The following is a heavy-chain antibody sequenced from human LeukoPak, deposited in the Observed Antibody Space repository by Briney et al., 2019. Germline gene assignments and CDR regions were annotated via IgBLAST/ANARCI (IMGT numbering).Heavy chain of an antibody. D-gene: IGHD3-22*01. V-gene: IGHV4-31*03. CDR2: IYYSGST. CDR3: ARSYDSSGYYSFDY. Sequence: PSQTLSLTCTVSGGSISSGGYYWSWIRQHPGKGLEWIGYIYYSGSTYYNPSLKSRVTISVDTSKNQFSLKLSSVTAADTAVYYCARSYDSSGYYSFDYWGQGTLVTVSS. J-gene: IGHJ4*02. CDR1: GGSISSGGYY.